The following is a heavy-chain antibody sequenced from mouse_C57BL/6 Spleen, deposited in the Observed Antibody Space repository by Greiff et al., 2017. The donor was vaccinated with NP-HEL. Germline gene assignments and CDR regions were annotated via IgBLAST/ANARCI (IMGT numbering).Heavy chain of an antibody. V-gene: IGHV3-6*01. CDR2: ISYDGSN. CDR1: GYSITSGYY. CDR3: ARDLLLEAMDY. D-gene: IGHD2-1*01. Sequence: EVHLVESGPGLVKPSQSLSLTCSVTGYSITSGYYWNWIRQFPGNKLEWMGYISYDGSNNYNPSLKNRISITRDTSKNQFFLKLNSVTTEDTATYYCARDLLLEAMDYWGQGTSVTVSS. J-gene: IGHJ4*01.